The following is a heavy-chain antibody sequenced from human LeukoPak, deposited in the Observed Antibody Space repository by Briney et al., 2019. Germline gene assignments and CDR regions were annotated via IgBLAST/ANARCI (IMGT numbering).Heavy chain of an antibody. CDR2: IVSSGDST. CDR1: GFTFSSYA. J-gene: IGHJ6*03. V-gene: IGHV3-23*01. D-gene: IGHD6-19*01. Sequence: GGSLRLSCAASGFTFSSYAMSWVRQAPGKGLEWVSAIVSSGDSTYYADSVKGRFTISRDNSKNTLYLQMNSLRAEDTAVYYCAKADGGQWPSSYYYYYMDVWGKGTTVTVSS. CDR3: AKADGGQWPSSYYYYYMDV.